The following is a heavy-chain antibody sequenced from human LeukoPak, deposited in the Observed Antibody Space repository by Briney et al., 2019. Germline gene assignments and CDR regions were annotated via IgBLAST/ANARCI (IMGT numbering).Heavy chain of an antibody. CDR1: GFTFSSYA. J-gene: IGHJ5*02. V-gene: IGHV3-64*01. CDR3: AKVFCSSTSCFEFDP. Sequence: QTGGSLRLSCAASGFTFSSYAMHWVRQAPGKGLEYVSAISNNGGSTFYANSVKGRFTISRDNSKNTLYLQMNSLRAEDTAVYYCAKVFCSSTSCFEFDPWGQGTLVTVSS. CDR2: ISNNGGST. D-gene: IGHD2-2*01.